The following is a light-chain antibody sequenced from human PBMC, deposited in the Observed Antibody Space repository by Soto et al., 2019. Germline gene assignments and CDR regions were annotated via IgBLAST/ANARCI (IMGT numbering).Light chain of an antibody. Sequence: EIVLTQSPGTLSLSPGERATLSCRASQSISSSYLAWYQHKPGQAPRLLIYGASSRATGIPDRFSGSGSGTDFTLTIRRLEPEDFAVFYCQHYGVSSYTFGQGTKLEIK. CDR2: GAS. CDR3: QHYGVSSYT. V-gene: IGKV3-20*01. J-gene: IGKJ2*01. CDR1: QSISSSY.